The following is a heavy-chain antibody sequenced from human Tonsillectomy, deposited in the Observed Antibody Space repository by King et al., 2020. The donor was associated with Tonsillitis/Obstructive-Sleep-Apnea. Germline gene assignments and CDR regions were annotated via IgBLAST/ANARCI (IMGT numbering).Heavy chain of an antibody. CDR2: ITSSSSTL. Sequence: VQLVESGGDLVQPGGSLRLACAASGFTFSSDSMNWVRQAPGKGLEGVSYITSSSSTLYYADSVKGRFTMSRDNAKNSLYLQMNSLRDEDTAVYYCARDKDSGGGFDFWGQGTLVTVSS. V-gene: IGHV3-48*02. D-gene: IGHD2-15*01. J-gene: IGHJ4*02. CDR3: ARDKDSGGGFDF. CDR1: GFTFSSDS.